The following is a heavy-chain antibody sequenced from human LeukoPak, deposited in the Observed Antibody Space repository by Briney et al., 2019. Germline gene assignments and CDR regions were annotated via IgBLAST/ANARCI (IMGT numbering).Heavy chain of an antibody. CDR3: ARVSDIVVVITTYFDY. CDR1: GYTFTSYY. V-gene: IGHV1-46*01. D-gene: IGHD3-22*01. CDR2: INPSGGST. J-gene: IGHJ4*02. Sequence: ASVKVSCKASGYTFTSYYMHWVRQAPEKGLDGMGIINPSGGSTSYAQKFQGRVTMTRDTSTSTVYMELSSLRSEDTAVYYCARVSDIVVVITTYFDYWGQGTLVTVSS.